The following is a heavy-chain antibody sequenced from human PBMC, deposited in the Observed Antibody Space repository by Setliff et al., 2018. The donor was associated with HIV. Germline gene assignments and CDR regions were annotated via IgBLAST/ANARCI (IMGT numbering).Heavy chain of an antibody. CDR1: GYSISSSNW. D-gene: IGHD4-17*01. CDR2: IYYSGSS. CDR3: AGGDLYGDYAFSY. J-gene: IGHJ4*02. Sequence: PSETLSLTCAVSGYSISSSNWWAWFRQPPGKGLEWIGYIYYSGSSNYNPSLKSRVTISVDTSNNQFSLKLSSVTAADTAVYYCAGGDLYGDYAFSYWGQGTLVTVSS. V-gene: IGHV4-28*01.